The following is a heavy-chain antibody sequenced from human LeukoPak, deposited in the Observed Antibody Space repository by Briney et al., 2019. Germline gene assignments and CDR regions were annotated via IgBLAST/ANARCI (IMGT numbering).Heavy chain of an antibody. CDR1: GGSISSYC. D-gene: IGHD6-13*01. Sequence: SETLSLTCTVSGGSISSYCWSWIRQPPGKGLEWIGYIYYSGSTNYNPSLKSRVTISVDTSKNQFSLKLSSVTAADTAVYYCARGSIAAVFDPWGQGTLVTVSS. J-gene: IGHJ5*02. V-gene: IGHV4-59*01. CDR3: ARGSIAAVFDP. CDR2: IYYSGST.